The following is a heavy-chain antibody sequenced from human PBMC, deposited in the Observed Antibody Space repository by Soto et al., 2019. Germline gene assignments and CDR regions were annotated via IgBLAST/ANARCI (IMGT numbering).Heavy chain of an antibody. Sequence: QVQLVPSGAEVKKPGASVMVSCEASGYTLSNYGVSWVRQAPGQGLESLGWLSAYNGDINYEQKFQGRVTMTADTSTNTAYMELRSLRTDATAMYYCARDYGAGNYRFDSWGQGTLVAVPS. D-gene: IGHD3-10*01. J-gene: IGHJ4*02. CDR3: ARDYGAGNYRFDS. CDR2: LSAYNGDI. CDR1: GYTLSNYG. V-gene: IGHV1-18*01.